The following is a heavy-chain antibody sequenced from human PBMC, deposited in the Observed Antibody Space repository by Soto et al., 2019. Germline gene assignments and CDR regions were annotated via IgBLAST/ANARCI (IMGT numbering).Heavy chain of an antibody. CDR1: GDSVSSNSAA. Sequence: QVQLLQSGPGLVKPSQTLSLTCAISGDSVSSNSAAWNWIRQSPSRGLEWLGRTYYRSKWYNDYAVSVKSRITINPDTSKNQFSLQLNSVTPEDTAVYYCARAGTYYYDSSGYYGVWVFDYWGQGTLVTVSS. V-gene: IGHV6-1*01. J-gene: IGHJ4*02. D-gene: IGHD3-22*01. CDR2: TYYRSKWYN. CDR3: ARAGTYYYDSSGYYGVWVFDY.